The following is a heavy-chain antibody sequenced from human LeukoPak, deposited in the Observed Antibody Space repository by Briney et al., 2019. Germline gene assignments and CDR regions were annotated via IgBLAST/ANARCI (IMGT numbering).Heavy chain of an antibody. J-gene: IGHJ4*02. D-gene: IGHD3-22*01. CDR3: ARESRARVVVNVLRY. V-gene: IGHV1-18*01. CDR2: ISAYNGNT. Sequence: ASVKVSCKASGYTFTSYGISWVRQAPGQGLEWMGWISAYNGNTNYAQKLQGRVTITRDTSISRAYMELSRLRSDDTAVYYCARESRARVVVNVLRYWGQGTLVTVSS. CDR1: GYTFTSYG.